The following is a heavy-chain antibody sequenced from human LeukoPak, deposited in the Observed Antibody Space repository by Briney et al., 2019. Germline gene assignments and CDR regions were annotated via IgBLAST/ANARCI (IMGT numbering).Heavy chain of an antibody. J-gene: IGHJ4*02. V-gene: IGHV1-46*01. CDR2: INPSGGNT. D-gene: IGHD2-8*01. CDR1: GYTFTSYY. Sequence: ASVKVSCKASGYTFTSYYMHWVRQAPGQGLEWMGIINPSGGNTNYPQKLQGRVTMTTDTSTTTAYMELRSLRSDDTAVYYCARDVLYGSASDYWGQGTLVTVSS. CDR3: ARDVLYGSASDY.